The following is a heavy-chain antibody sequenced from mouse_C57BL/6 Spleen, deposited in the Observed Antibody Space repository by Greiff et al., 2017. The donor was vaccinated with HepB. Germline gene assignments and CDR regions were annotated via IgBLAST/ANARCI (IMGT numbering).Heavy chain of an antibody. CDR3: ARWDYYGSSAGY. D-gene: IGHD1-1*01. Sequence: QVQLKQSGAELVKPGASVKISCKASGYAFSSYWMNWVKQRPGKGLEWIGQIYPGDGDTNYNGKFKGKATLTADKSSSTAYMQLSSLTSEDSAVYFCARWDYYGSSAGYWGQGTTLTVSS. J-gene: IGHJ2*01. V-gene: IGHV1-80*01. CDR2: IYPGDGDT. CDR1: GYAFSSYW.